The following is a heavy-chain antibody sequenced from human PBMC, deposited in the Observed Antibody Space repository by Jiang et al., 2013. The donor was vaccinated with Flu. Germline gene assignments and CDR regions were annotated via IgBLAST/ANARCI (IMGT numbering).Heavy chain of an antibody. V-gene: IGHV4-34*01. CDR2: TNHSGST. CDR3: ARADIAAFDY. CDR1: GGSFSGYY. D-gene: IGHD6-25*01. Sequence: LLKPSETLSLTCAVYGGSFSGYYWSWIRQPPGKGLEWIGETNHSGSTNYNPSLKSRVTISVDTSKNQFSLKLSSVTAADTAVYYCARADIAAFDYWGQGTLVTVSS. J-gene: IGHJ4*02.